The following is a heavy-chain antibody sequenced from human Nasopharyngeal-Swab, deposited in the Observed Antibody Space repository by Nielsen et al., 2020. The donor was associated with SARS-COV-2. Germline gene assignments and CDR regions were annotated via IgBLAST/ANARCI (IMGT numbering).Heavy chain of an antibody. CDR3: ARDRRMVRGVPTFDY. D-gene: IGHD3-10*01. Sequence: VRQAPGKGLEWVSYISSSGSTKYYADSVKGRFTISRDNSKNTLYLQMNSLRAEDTAVYYCARDRRMVRGVPTFDYWGQGTLVTVSS. CDR2: ISSSGSTK. V-gene: IGHV3-48*01. J-gene: IGHJ4*02.